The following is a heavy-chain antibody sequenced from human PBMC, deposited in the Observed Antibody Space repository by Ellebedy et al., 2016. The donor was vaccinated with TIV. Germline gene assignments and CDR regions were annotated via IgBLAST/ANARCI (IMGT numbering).Heavy chain of an antibody. J-gene: IGHJ5*02. CDR2: IYYSGST. V-gene: IGHV4-59*08. CDR1: GGSISSYY. CDR3: ARQAAAGPVRDNWFDP. Sequence: GSLRLXXTVSGGSISSYYWSWIRQPPGKGLEWIGYIYYSGSTNYNPSLKSRVTISVDTSKNQFSLKLSSVTAADTAVYYCARQAAAGPVRDNWFDPWGQGTLVTVSS. D-gene: IGHD6-13*01.